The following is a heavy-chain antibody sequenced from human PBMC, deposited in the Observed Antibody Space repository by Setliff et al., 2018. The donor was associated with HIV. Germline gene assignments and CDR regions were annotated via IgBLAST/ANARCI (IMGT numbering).Heavy chain of an antibody. V-gene: IGHV5-51*01. J-gene: IGHJ3*01. CDR2: IYPDDPNI. D-gene: IGHD6-13*01. Sequence: GESLKISCKALDYTFTTYWIGWVRQMPGEGLEWMGVIYPDDPNIRYNPSFQNQVTISADKSITTAYLQINNLKASDTATYYCAGRDGRSMNAFQIWGPGTVVTVSS. CDR3: AGRDGRSMNAFQI. CDR1: DYTFTTYW.